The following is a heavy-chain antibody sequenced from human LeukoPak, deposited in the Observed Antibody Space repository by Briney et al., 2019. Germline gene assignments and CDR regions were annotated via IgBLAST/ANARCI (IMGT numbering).Heavy chain of an antibody. CDR1: GFTFSSYS. D-gene: IGHD2-15*01. Sequence: PGRSLRLSCAASGFTFSSYSMNWVRQAPGKGPEWVSYISSSSSTIYYADSVKGRFTISRDNAKNSLYLQMNSLRDEDTAVYYCAREGYCSGGSCYLSAFDIWGQGTMVTVSS. CDR3: AREGYCSGGSCYLSAFDI. J-gene: IGHJ3*02. CDR2: ISSSSSTI. V-gene: IGHV3-48*02.